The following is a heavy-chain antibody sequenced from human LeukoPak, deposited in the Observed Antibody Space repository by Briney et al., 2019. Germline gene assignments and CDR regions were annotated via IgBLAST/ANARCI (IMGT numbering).Heavy chain of an antibody. CDR2: IYYSGST. CDR3: ARGQLERDYYMDV. CDR1: GGSISSGDYY. J-gene: IGHJ6*03. Sequence: SETLSLTCTVSGGSISSGDYYWSWIRQPPGKGLEWIGYIYYSGSTYYNPSLKSRVTTSVDTSKNQFSLKLSSVSAADTAVYYCARGQLERDYYMDVWGKGTTVTVSS. D-gene: IGHD1-1*01. V-gene: IGHV4-30-4*08.